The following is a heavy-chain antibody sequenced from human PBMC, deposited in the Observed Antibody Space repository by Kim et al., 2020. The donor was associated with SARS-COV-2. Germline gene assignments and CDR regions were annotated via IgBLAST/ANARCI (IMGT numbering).Heavy chain of an antibody. D-gene: IGHD3-10*01. Sequence: RVTISVDTAKNQFSLKLSSVTAADTAVYYCARGRNAGFYYGSGRVYFDYWGQGTLVTVSS. CDR3: ARGRNAGFYYGSGRVYFDY. V-gene: IGHV4-34*01. J-gene: IGHJ4*02.